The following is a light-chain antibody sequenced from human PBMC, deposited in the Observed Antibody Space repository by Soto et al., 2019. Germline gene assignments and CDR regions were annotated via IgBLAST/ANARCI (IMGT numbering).Light chain of an antibody. CDR1: QSVSSTY. J-gene: IGKJ1*01. CDR3: QQYNDWPPT. V-gene: IGKV3-15*01. CDR2: DAS. Sequence: EIVLTQSPGTLSLSPGERATLSCRASQSVSSTYLAWYQQKPGQAPRLLILDASTRATGIPARFSGSGSGTEFTLSIGSLQSEDFAVYYCQQYNDWPPTFGQGTKV.